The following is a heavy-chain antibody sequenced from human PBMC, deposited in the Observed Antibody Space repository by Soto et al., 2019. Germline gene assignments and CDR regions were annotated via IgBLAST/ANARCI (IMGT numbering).Heavy chain of an antibody. Sequence: SLRLSCTASGFTFGDYAMSWVRQAPGKGLEWVGFIRSKGSGGTSEYAASVKGRFTFSRDDSKSIAYLQTNSLKIEDTAVYYCTRDQPITPWGQGTMVTVSS. D-gene: IGHD3-10*01. CDR2: IRSKGSGGTS. CDR1: GFTFGDYA. J-gene: IGHJ3*01. CDR3: TRDQPITP. V-gene: IGHV3-49*04.